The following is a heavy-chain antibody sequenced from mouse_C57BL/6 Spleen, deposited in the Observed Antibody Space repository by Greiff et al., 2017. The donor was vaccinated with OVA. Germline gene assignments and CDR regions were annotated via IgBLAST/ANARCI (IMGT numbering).Heavy chain of an antibody. Sequence: QVQLQQSGAELVKPGASVKISCKASGYAFSSYWMNWVKQRPGKGLEWIGQIYPGDGDTNYNGKFKGKATLTADKSSSPAYMQLSSLTSEDSAVYFCARRDYYGPYYFDYWGQGTTLTVSS. CDR1: GYAFSSYW. CDR3: ARRDYYGPYYFDY. J-gene: IGHJ2*01. CDR2: IYPGDGDT. V-gene: IGHV1-80*01. D-gene: IGHD1-1*01.